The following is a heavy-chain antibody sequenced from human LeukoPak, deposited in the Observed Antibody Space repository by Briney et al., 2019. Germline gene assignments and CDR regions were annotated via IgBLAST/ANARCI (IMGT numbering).Heavy chain of an antibody. CDR2: ISSSGSTI. CDR1: GFTFSSYA. D-gene: IGHD6-13*01. V-gene: IGHV3-48*03. J-gene: IGHJ4*02. CDR3: AREPHVAAAGQTYFDY. Sequence: GGSLRLSCAASGFTFSSYAMSWVRQAPGKGLEWVSYISSSGSTIYYADSVKGRFTISRDNAKNSLYLQMNSLRAEDTAVYYCAREPHVAAAGQTYFDYWGQGTLVAVSS.